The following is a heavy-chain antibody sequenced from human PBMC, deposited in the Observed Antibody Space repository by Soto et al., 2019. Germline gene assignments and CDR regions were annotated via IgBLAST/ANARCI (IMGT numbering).Heavy chain of an antibody. J-gene: IGHJ4*02. CDR2: ISGSGGST. V-gene: IGHV3-23*01. Sequence: EVQLLESGGGLVQPGGSLRLSCAASGFTFSSYAMSWVRQAPGKGLEWVSAISGSGGSTYYADAVKGRFTISRDNSKNTLYLQMNSLRAAETSVDYCAKAGNVGDYGGYYWGQGTLVTVSS. CDR1: GFTFSSYA. D-gene: IGHD4-17*01. CDR3: AKAGNVGDYGGYY.